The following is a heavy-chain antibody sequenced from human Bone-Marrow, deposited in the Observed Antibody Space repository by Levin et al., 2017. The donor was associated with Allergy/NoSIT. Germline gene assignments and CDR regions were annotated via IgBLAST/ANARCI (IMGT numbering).Heavy chain of an antibody. CDR2: ISWNSGSI. CDR3: AITTMVRGVAFDY. Sequence: SLKISCAASGFTFDDYAMHWVRQAPGKGLEWVSGISWNSGSIGYADSVKGRFTISRDNAKNSLYLQMNSLRAEDTALYYCAITTMVRGVAFDYWGQGTLVTVSS. CDR1: GFTFDDYA. D-gene: IGHD3-10*01. V-gene: IGHV3-9*01. J-gene: IGHJ4*02.